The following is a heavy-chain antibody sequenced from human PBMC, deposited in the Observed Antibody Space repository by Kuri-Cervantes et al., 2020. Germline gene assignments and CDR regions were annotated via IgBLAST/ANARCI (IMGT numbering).Heavy chain of an antibody. CDR3: AKATNYYDSSGVDY. Sequence: ETLSLTCAASGFTFSRYSMNWVRQAPGKGLEWVSSISSSSSYIYYADSVKGRLTISRDNGKNSLYLQMNSLRAEDTALYYCAKATNYYDSSGVDYWGQGTLVTVSS. D-gene: IGHD3-22*01. CDR2: ISSSSSYI. CDR1: GFTFSRYS. J-gene: IGHJ4*02. V-gene: IGHV3-21*04.